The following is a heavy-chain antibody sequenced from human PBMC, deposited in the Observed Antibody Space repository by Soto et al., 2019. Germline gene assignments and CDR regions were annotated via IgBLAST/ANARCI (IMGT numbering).Heavy chain of an antibody. D-gene: IGHD7-27*01. J-gene: IGHJ3*02. V-gene: IGHV4-39*01. CDR3: VRQLGKLYI. Sequence: QLQLQESGPGLVKPSETLSLTCTVSGGSISSSSYYWGWIRQPPGKGLEWIGSIYYSGSTYYNPSLKSRVTISVDTSKNHFSRRLSSVTSADTAVYYCVRQLGKLYILGQGTMVTVSS. CDR2: IYYSGST. CDR1: GGSISSSSYY.